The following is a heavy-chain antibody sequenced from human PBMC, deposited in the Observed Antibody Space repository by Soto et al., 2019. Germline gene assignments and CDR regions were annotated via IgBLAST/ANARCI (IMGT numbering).Heavy chain of an antibody. J-gene: IGHJ6*02. Sequence: SETLSLTCTVSGGSISSGAYYWTWIRQHPGKGLEWIGYIYYSGSGSTNYNPSLKSRVTISVDKSKNQFSLKLSSVTAADTAVYYCARSPDSSGYYPRWYYYGMDVWGQGTTVTAP. V-gene: IGHV4-31*03. CDR1: GGSISSGAYY. CDR3: ARSPDSSGYYPRWYYYGMDV. CDR2: IYYSGSGST. D-gene: IGHD3-22*01.